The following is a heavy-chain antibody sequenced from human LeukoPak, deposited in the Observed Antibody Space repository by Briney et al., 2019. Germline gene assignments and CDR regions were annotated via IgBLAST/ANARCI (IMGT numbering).Heavy chain of an antibody. CDR2: ISSSGSTI. CDR3: ARVDYGDYVAAVDI. J-gene: IGHJ3*02. V-gene: IGHV3-48*03. D-gene: IGHD4-17*01. Sequence: GGSLRLSCAASGFTFSSYEMNWVRQAPGKGLEWVSYISSSGSTIYYADSVKGRFTISRDNAKNSLYLQMNSLRAEDTAVYYCARVDYGDYVAAVDIWGQGTMVTVFS. CDR1: GFTFSSYE.